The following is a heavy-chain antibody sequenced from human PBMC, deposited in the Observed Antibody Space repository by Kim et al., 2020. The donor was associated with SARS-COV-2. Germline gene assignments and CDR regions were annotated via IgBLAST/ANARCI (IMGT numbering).Heavy chain of an antibody. V-gene: IGHV1-3*01. Sequence: FQGRVTITRDTAASTAYMELSSLRSEDTAVYYCARGLRKQQLVPGDWFDPWGQGTLVTVSS. J-gene: IGHJ5*02. CDR3: ARGLRKQQLVPGDWFDP. D-gene: IGHD6-13*01.